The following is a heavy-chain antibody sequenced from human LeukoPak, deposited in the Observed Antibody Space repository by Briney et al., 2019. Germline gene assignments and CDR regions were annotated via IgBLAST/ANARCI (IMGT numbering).Heavy chain of an antibody. CDR1: GGSISSYY. V-gene: IGHV4-59*01. D-gene: IGHD3-22*01. CDR2: TYYSGST. J-gene: IGHJ4*02. Sequence: PPETLSLTCTVSGGSISSYYWSWIRQPPGKGLEWIGYTYYSGSTNYNPSLKSRVTISVDTSKNQFSLKLSSVTAADTAVYYCASSYDSSGSSVGYFDYWGQGTLVTVSS. CDR3: ASSYDSSGSSVGYFDY.